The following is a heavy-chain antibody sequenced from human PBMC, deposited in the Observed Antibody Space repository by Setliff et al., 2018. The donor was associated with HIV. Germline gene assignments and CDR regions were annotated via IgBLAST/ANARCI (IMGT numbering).Heavy chain of an antibody. CDR2: IRSKVYGGTT. Sequence: GGSLRLSCTASGFIFGDYAVSWVRQAPGEGLEWVGSIRSKVYGGTTEYAASVKGRFTISRDDSKSIAYLQMNSLKSEDTAVYYCTSVYDSSGYYLYYFDYWGQGTLVTVSS. CDR3: TSVYDSSGYYLYYFDY. CDR1: GFIFGDYA. D-gene: IGHD3-22*01. J-gene: IGHJ4*02. V-gene: IGHV3-49*04.